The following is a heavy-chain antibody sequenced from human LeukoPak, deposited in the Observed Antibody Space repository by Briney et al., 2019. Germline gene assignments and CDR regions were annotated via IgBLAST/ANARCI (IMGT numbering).Heavy chain of an antibody. CDR1: GFTFSSYD. Sequence: GGSLRLSCAASGFTFSSYDMHWVRQATGNGLEWVSAIGTAGDTYYPGSVKGRFTISRENAKNSLYLQMNSLRAGDTAVYYCATRYSSGSGAFDIWGQGTMVTVSS. D-gene: IGHD6-19*01. CDR2: IGTAGDT. CDR3: ATRYSSGSGAFDI. V-gene: IGHV3-13*01. J-gene: IGHJ3*02.